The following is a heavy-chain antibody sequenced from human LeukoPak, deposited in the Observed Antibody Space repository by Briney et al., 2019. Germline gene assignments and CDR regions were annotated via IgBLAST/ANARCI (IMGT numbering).Heavy chain of an antibody. CDR1: GVSFDDYY. Sequence: SETLSLTCSVSGVSFDDYYWACVRQTPGKGLEWIGEINHSGYTNDSPSLKSRVTLSIDTSRKQFSLNLRSVTVAVAGIYYCTRMTTGHDYWGQGTLVTVSS. D-gene: IGHD4-17*01. CDR3: TRMTTGHDY. CDR2: INHSGYT. J-gene: IGHJ4*02. V-gene: IGHV4-34*01.